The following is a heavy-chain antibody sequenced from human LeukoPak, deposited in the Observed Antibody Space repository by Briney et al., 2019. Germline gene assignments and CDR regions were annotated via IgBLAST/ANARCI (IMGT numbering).Heavy chain of an antibody. Sequence: GRSLRLSCAASGFTFSSYGMHWVRQAPGKGLEWVAVISYDGSNKYYADSVKGQFTISRDNSKNTLYLQMNSLRAEDTAVYYCAKDRVLGYGDYYFDYWGQGTLVTVSS. D-gene: IGHD4-17*01. J-gene: IGHJ4*02. CDR3: AKDRVLGYGDYYFDY. V-gene: IGHV3-30*18. CDR1: GFTFSSYG. CDR2: ISYDGSNK.